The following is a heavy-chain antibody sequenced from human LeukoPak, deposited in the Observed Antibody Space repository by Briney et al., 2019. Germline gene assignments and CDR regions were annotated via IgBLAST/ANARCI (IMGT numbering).Heavy chain of an antibody. D-gene: IGHD1-26*01. Sequence: SETLSLTCTVSGGSISSSSYYWGWIRQPPGKGLEWIGSIYYSGSTYYNPSLKSRVTISVDTSKNQFPLKLSSVTAADTAVYYCARAYSGSYNPFDYWGQGTLVTVSS. J-gene: IGHJ4*02. CDR1: GGSISSSSYY. CDR2: IYYSGST. CDR3: ARAYSGSYNPFDY. V-gene: IGHV4-39*06.